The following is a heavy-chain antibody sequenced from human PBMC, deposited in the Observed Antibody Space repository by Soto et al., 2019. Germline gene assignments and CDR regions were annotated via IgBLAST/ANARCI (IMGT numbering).Heavy chain of an antibody. Sequence: EEQLVESGGGLVRPGGSLRLSCAASGFTFSSYSMNWVRQAPGKGLEWISYISSSISTTYYADSVKGRFTISRDNAKNSLYLQMNSLRAEDTAVYYCAKAKLTGGNYGMDAWGQGTTVTVSS. CDR3: AKAKLTGGNYGMDA. CDR2: ISSSISTT. CDR1: GFTFSSYS. J-gene: IGHJ6*02. V-gene: IGHV3-48*01. D-gene: IGHD3-9*01.